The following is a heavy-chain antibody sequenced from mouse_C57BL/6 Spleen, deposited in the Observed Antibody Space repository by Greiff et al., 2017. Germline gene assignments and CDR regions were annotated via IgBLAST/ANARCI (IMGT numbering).Heavy chain of an antibody. V-gene: IGHV1-61*01. Sequence: QVQLQQPGAELVRPGSSVKLSCKASGYTFTSYWMDWVKQRPGQGLEWIGNIYPSDSETHYNQKFKDKATLTVDKSSSTAYMQLSRLTSEDSAVYYCARGYYGNYYWYFDVWGTGTTVTVSS. J-gene: IGHJ1*03. D-gene: IGHD2-1*01. CDR3: ARGYYGNYYWYFDV. CDR2: IYPSDSET. CDR1: GYTFTSYW.